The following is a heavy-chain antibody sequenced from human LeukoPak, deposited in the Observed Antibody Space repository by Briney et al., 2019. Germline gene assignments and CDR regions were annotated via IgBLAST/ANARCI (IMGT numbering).Heavy chain of an antibody. CDR1: GFTFSGYD. CDR2: ISGSSSYT. V-gene: IGHV3-21*01. Sequence: GGSLRLSCAASGFTFSGYDMSWVRQAPGKGLEWVSSISGSSSYTYYADSMKGRFTISRDNGKNSLYLQMNSLRAEDTAVYFCARGSSNVAARNNWFDPWGQGTLVTVSS. J-gene: IGHJ5*02. CDR3: ARGSSNVAARNNWFDP. D-gene: IGHD6-6*01.